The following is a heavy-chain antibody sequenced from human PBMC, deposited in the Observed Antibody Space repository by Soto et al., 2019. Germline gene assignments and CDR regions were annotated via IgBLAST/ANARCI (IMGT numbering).Heavy chain of an antibody. Sequence: ASVKVSCKASGYTFTGYGINWVRQAPGQGLEWLGWISAYDGYTNYAQILQGRVSMTTDTSTKTAYMELRSLRSDDTAMYYCARGGFYDSSGARNYYYYGMNVWGQGTTVTVSS. V-gene: IGHV1-18*01. CDR3: ARGGFYDSSGARNYYYYGMNV. J-gene: IGHJ6*02. CDR2: ISAYDGYT. D-gene: IGHD3-22*01. CDR1: GYTFTGYG.